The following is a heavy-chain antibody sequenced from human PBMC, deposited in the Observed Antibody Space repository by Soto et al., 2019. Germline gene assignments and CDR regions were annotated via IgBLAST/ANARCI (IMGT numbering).Heavy chain of an antibody. Sequence: SETLSLTCTFSGGSISSRDYYWSWIRHPPGKGLEWIGYIYYSGSTYYNPSLKSRVTISLDTSKNQFSLKLSSVTAADTAVYYCARVGSSIAVRPLDYWGQGSLVTVS. V-gene: IGHV4-30-4*01. J-gene: IGHJ4*02. CDR3: ARVGSSIAVRPLDY. CDR2: IYYSGST. CDR1: GGSISSRDYY. D-gene: IGHD6-6*01.